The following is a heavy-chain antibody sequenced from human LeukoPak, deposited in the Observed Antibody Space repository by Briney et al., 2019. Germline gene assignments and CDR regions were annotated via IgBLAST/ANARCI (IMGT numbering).Heavy chain of an antibody. D-gene: IGHD6-6*01. CDR1: GGAFSGYY. V-gene: IGHV4-34*01. Sequence: LGTLCLTCAVSGGAFSGYYCGGVCQPPGGGVGWGWEINHSGSTNYKPPLTSGVTLSMETSKSHFSLTRSSVTAADTAVYYCVCGASRAARPREYYFAYWGQGTLVTVSS. CDR2: INHSGST. CDR3: VCGASRAARPREYYFAY. J-gene: IGHJ4*02.